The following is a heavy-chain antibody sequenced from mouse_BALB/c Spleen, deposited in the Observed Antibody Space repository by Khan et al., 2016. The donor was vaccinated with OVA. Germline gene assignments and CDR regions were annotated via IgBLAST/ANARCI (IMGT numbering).Heavy chain of an antibody. V-gene: IGHV2-6-5*01. J-gene: IGHJ4*01. CDR1: GFSLTDYA. Sequence: QVQLKQSGPGLVAPSQSLSITCTVPGFSLTDYAVSGIRQPPGKGLEGRGELGVGGSKYYNSALKSNLSISKDNSKSQVFLKINSLQTDYTAMYYCAKDPPYYGMDYWGQGTSVTVSS. CDR2: LGVGGSK. CDR3: AKDPPYYGMDY.